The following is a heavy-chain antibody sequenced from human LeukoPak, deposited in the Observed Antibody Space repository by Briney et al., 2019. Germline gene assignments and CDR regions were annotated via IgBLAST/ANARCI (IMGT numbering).Heavy chain of an antibody. Sequence: SETLSLTCTVSGGSISSYYWSWIRQPPGKGLECIGYIYYSGSTNYNPSLKSRVTISVDTSKNQFSLKLSSVTAADTAVYYCARGYCSSTSCFFDYWGQGTLVTVSS. CDR2: IYYSGST. V-gene: IGHV4-59*01. J-gene: IGHJ4*02. CDR1: GGSISSYY. CDR3: ARGYCSSTSCFFDY. D-gene: IGHD2-2*01.